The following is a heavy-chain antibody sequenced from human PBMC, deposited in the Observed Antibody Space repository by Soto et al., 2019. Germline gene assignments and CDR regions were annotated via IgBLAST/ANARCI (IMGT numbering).Heavy chain of an antibody. CDR3: AAELGFGKLSVV. D-gene: IGHD3-10*01. CDR1: GGTFKNCV. CDR2: IIPLFGTT. J-gene: IGHJ6*02. Sequence: QVQVVQSGVEVRRPGSSVKVSCKASGGTFKNCVIIWVRQAPGQGLEWMGGIIPLFGTTDFAQRFQGRLTSTTDESTTTAYMELSRLGSEDKAQYYGAAELGFGKLSVVWGQGTTVIVSS. V-gene: IGHV1-69*01.